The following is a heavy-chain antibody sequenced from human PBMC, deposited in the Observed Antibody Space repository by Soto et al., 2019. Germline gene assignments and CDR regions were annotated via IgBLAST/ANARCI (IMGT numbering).Heavy chain of an antibody. CDR2: ISYDGSNK. V-gene: IGHV3-30-3*01. CDR1: GFTFSSYA. CDR3: ARGTVVVAATGNGMDV. J-gene: IGHJ6*02. D-gene: IGHD2-15*01. Sequence: QPGGSLRLSCAASGFTFSSYAMHWVRQAPGKGLEWVAVISYDGSNKYYADSVKGRFTISRDNSKNTLYLQMNSLRAEDTAVYYCARGTVVVAATGNGMDVWGQGTTVTVSS.